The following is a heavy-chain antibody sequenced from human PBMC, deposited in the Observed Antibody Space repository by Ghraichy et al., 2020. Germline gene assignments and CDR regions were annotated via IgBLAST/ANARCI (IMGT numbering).Heavy chain of an antibody. CDR2: IRAAGDDT. Sequence: GGSLRLSCTASGFTFRDYAMSWVRQTPGKGLEWVSVIRAAGDDTHYAESVKGRFTISRDNSKNTLYLQMNSLTAEDTAIYYCVKYGTGSYTLSYYYMDVWGKGTTVTVSS. D-gene: IGHD3-10*01. CDR3: VKYGTGSYTLSYYYMDV. J-gene: IGHJ6*03. V-gene: IGHV3-23*01. CDR1: GFTFRDYA.